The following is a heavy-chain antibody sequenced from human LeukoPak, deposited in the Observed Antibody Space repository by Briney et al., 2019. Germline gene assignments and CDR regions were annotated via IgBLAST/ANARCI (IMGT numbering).Heavy chain of an antibody. Sequence: PGGSLRLSCAASGFAFGSYGMSWVRQAPGKGLEWVAAISASGSNPHYSDSVKGRFLISRDNTENTVYLQMKSLRAEDTAVYYCARERVQARWLLEGYFDYWGQGTLVTVSS. CDR3: ARERVQARWLLEGYFDY. D-gene: IGHD3-9*01. V-gene: IGHV3-23*01. CDR2: ISASGSNP. CDR1: GFAFGSYG. J-gene: IGHJ4*02.